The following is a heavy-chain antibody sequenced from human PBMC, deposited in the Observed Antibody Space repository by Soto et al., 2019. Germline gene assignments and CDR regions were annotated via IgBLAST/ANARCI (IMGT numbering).Heavy chain of an antibody. V-gene: IGHV4-34*02. CDR1: GGSLSGYY. CDR2: ITHSGTT. Sequence: QVQLQQWGAGLLKPSETLSLTCAVFGGSLSGYYWSWIRQTPGKGLEWIGEITHSGTTNYHPSLKSRVTISVDTSENQCALKLSSVTAAETAVYYCARGGRDGDNWRFGPYYCGQGTLVTVSS. CDR3: ARGGRDGDNWRFGPYY. D-gene: IGHD3-16*01. J-gene: IGHJ4*02.